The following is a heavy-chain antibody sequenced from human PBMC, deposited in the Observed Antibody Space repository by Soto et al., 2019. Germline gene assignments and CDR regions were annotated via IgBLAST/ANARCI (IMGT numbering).Heavy chain of an antibody. CDR3: AREDGSYNMGTFPFYYMDV. Sequence: QVQLVQSGPEVKKSGSSVKDSCKLSGGTFTSETISWVRQAPGQGLEWMGRIIPILGTGNYAQKFQGRITITEDKSTNTGDMELSSLTSEDTAVYFCAREDGSYNMGTFPFYYMDVWGNGTTVTVSS. CDR2: IIPILGTG. V-gene: IGHV1-69*08. D-gene: IGHD3-10*01. CDR1: GGTFTSET. J-gene: IGHJ6*03.